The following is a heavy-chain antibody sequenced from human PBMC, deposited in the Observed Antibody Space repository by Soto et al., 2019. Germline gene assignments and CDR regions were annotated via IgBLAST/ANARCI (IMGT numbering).Heavy chain of an antibody. Sequence: SVKVSCKASGDTFSTYTITWMRQAPGRGLEWVGGIIPRSAKSNYAQKFQGRVTITADESTSTAYMELSSLRSEDTAVYYCAADADIAAAGTGYYYYGMDVWGQGTTVTVS. CDR2: IIPRSAKS. CDR1: GDTFSTYT. V-gene: IGHV1-69*13. D-gene: IGHD6-13*01. J-gene: IGHJ6*02. CDR3: AADADIAAAGTGYYYYGMDV.